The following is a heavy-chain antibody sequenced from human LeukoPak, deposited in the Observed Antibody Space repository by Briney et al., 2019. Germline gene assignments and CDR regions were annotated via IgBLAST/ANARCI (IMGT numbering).Heavy chain of an antibody. Sequence: ASVKVSCKASGYTFTSYDINWVRQATGQGLEWMGWMNPNSGNTGYAQKFQGRVTMTRNTSISTAYMELSSLRSGDTAVYFCARDLGYGDHFWFDPWGQGTLVTVSS. CDR3: ARDLGYGDHFWFDP. CDR2: MNPNSGNT. D-gene: IGHD4-17*01. V-gene: IGHV1-8*01. CDR1: GYTFTSYD. J-gene: IGHJ5*02.